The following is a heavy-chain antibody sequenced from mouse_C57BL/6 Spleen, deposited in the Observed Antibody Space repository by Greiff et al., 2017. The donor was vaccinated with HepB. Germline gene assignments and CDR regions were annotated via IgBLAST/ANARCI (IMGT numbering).Heavy chain of an antibody. D-gene: IGHD4-1*01. Sequence: EVKLMESGGGLVQPGGSLKLSCAASGFTFSDYYMYWVRQTPEKRLEWVAYISNGGGSTYYPDTVKGRFTISRDNAKNTLYLQMSRLKSEDTAMYYCARWDDAMDYWGQGTSVTVSS. CDR1: GFTFSDYY. V-gene: IGHV5-12*01. CDR3: ARWDDAMDY. CDR2: ISNGGGST. J-gene: IGHJ4*01.